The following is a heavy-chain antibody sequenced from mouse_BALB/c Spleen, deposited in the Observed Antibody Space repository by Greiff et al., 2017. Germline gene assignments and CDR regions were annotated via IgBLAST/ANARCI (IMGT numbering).Heavy chain of an antibody. Sequence: LQQPGSELVRPGASVKLSCKASGYTFTSYWMHWVKQRHGQGLEWIGNIYPGSGSTNYDEKFKSKGTLTVDTSSSTAYMHLSSLTSEDSAVYYCTRTWYGNSFDYWGQGTTLTVSS. J-gene: IGHJ2*01. CDR3: TRTWYGNSFDY. D-gene: IGHD2-10*02. CDR2: IYPGSGST. V-gene: IGHV1S22*01. CDR1: GYTFTSYW.